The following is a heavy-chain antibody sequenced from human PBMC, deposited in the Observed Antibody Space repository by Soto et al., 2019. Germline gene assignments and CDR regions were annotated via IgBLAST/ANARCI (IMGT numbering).Heavy chain of an antibody. Sequence: EVQLVESGGGLVQPGGSLRLSCAASGFTFSSYSMNWVRQAPGKGLEWVSYISSSSSTIYYADSVKGRFTISRDNAKNSLYLQMSSLRDEDTAVYYCATDSTYYYDISGYKIDYWGQGTLVTVSS. V-gene: IGHV3-48*02. J-gene: IGHJ4*02. CDR1: GFTFSSYS. D-gene: IGHD3-22*01. CDR2: ISSSSSTI. CDR3: ATDSTYYYDISGYKIDY.